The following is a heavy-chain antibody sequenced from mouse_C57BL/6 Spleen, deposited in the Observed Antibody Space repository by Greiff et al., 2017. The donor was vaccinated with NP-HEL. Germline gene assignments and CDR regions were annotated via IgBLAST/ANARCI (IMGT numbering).Heavy chain of an antibody. CDR2: ISDGGSYT. J-gene: IGHJ3*01. CDR3: ARLRWFAY. V-gene: IGHV5-4*01. D-gene: IGHD1-2*01. CDR1: GFTFSSYA. Sequence: DVHLVESGGGLVKPGGSLKLSCAASGFTFSSYAMSWVRQTPEKRLEWVATISDGGSYTYYPDNVKGRFTISRDNATNNLYLQMSHLKSEDTAMYDCARLRWFAYWGQGTLVTVSA.